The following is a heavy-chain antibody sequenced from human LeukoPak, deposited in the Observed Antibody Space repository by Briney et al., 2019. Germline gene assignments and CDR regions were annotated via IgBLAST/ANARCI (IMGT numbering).Heavy chain of an antibody. V-gene: IGHV4-31*03. Sequence: PSETLSLTCTVSGGSIGSGGYYWSWIRQHPGKGLEWIGYIYYSGSTYYNPSLKSRVTISVDTSKNQFSLKLSSVTAADTAVYYCARGVLLWFGELFDYWGQGTLVTVSS. D-gene: IGHD3-10*01. J-gene: IGHJ4*02. CDR1: GGSIGSGGYY. CDR3: ARGVLLWFGELFDY. CDR2: IYYSGST.